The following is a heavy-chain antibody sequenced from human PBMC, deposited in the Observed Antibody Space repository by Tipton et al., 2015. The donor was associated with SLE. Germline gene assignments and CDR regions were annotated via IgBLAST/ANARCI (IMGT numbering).Heavy chain of an antibody. CDR1: GGSLSSGGYY. Sequence: TLSLTCTVSGGSLSSGGYYWSWIRQPAGKGLEWIGSIYHSGSTYYNPSLKSRVTISVDTSKNQFSLKLSSVTAADTAVYYCARGKGWGDAFDIWGQGTMVTVSS. CDR2: IYHSGST. D-gene: IGHD7-27*01. V-gene: IGHV4-39*07. CDR3: ARGKGWGDAFDI. J-gene: IGHJ3*02.